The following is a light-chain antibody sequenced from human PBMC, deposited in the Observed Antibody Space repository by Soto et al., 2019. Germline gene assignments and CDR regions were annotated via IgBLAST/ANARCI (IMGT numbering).Light chain of an antibody. Sequence: EIVMTQSPATLSVSPGERVTLSCRASQSISSNLAWHQQRPGQAPRLLIYGVSTRATGIPARFSGSGSGTEFTLTISSLQSEDFAVYYCQKYNDWPPSWTFDQGTKVEIK. J-gene: IGKJ1*01. CDR3: QKYNDWPPSWT. CDR2: GVS. V-gene: IGKV3-15*01. CDR1: QSISSN.